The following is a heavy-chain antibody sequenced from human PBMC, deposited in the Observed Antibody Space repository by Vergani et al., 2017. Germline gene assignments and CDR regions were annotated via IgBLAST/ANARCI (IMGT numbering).Heavy chain of an antibody. J-gene: IGHJ3*02. CDR2: IYYSGST. Sequence: QLQLQESGPGLVKPSETLSLTCTVSGGSISSSSYYWGWIRQPPGKGLEWIGYIYYSGSTNYNPSLKSRVTISVDTSKNQFSLKLSSVTAADTAVYYCARDSGAYCSGGSCYFDAFDIWGQGTMVTVSS. CDR3: ARDSGAYCSGGSCYFDAFDI. D-gene: IGHD2-15*01. CDR1: GGSISSSSYY. V-gene: IGHV4-61*05.